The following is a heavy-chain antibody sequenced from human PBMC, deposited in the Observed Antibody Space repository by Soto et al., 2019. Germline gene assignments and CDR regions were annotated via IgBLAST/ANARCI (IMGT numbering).Heavy chain of an antibody. Sequence: EVQLLESGGGLVQPGGSLRLSCAASGFTFSSYAMCWVRQAPGKGLERVSSISVSGDRTFYADSVKGRFTISRDNSRNTLHLQMNSLRAEDTAVYYCAKDVVSITRNKPLDYWGQGTLVTVSS. J-gene: IGHJ4*02. D-gene: IGHD2-2*01. CDR1: GFTFSSYA. V-gene: IGHV3-23*01. CDR2: ISVSGDRT. CDR3: AKDVVSITRNKPLDY.